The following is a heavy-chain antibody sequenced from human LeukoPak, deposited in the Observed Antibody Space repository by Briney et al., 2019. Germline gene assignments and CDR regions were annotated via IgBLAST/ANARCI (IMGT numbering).Heavy chain of an antibody. CDR1: GGSISSYY. J-gene: IGHJ4*02. V-gene: IGHV4-59*01. D-gene: IGHD4-11*01. Sequence: SETLSLTCTVSGGSISSYYWSWIRQPPGKGLEWIGYIYYSGSTNYNPSLKSRVTISLDTSQNQFSLNLRSVTAADTAVYYCVSVYEYSDYFTWGQGTQVVVSS. CDR3: VSVYEYSDYFT. CDR2: IYYSGST.